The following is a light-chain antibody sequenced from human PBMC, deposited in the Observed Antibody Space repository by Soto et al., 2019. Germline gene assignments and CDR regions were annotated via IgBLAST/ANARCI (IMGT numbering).Light chain of an antibody. CDR1: HDISTF. Sequence: DIPMTQSPSSLSASLGDRVTITCRTGHDISTFLNWYQQKPGKAPKVLIYAASTLQSGVPSRFSGSGSGTDFTLTISSLQPDDVATYVCQQTYSTYTFGQGTKVEI. J-gene: IGKJ2*01. CDR3: QQTYSTYT. CDR2: AAS. V-gene: IGKV1-39*01.